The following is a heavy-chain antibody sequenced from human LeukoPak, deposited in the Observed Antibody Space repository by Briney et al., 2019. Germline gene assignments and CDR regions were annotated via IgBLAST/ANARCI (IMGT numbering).Heavy chain of an antibody. D-gene: IGHD2-15*01. CDR3: ARAGYCSGGSCYYYYYGMDV. CDR2: ISSSSSYT. Sequence: PGGSLRLSCAASGFTFSDYYMSWTRQAPGKGLEWVSYISSSSSYTNYADSVKGRFTISRDNAKNSLYLQMNSLRAEDTAVYYCARAGYCSGGSCYYYYYGMDVWGKGTTVTVSS. V-gene: IGHV3-11*06. CDR1: GFTFSDYY. J-gene: IGHJ6*04.